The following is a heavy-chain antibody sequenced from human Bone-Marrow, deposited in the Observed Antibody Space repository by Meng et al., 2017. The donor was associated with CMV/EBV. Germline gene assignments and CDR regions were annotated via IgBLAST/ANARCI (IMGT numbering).Heavy chain of an antibody. CDR3: LELDFDY. CDR2: IYYSGST. J-gene: IGHJ4*02. D-gene: IGHD1-7*01. V-gene: IGHV4-39*07. Sequence: WVRQPPGKGLEWIGSIYYSGSTYYNPSLKSRVTISVDTSKNQFSLKLSSVTAADTAVYYCLELDFDYWGQGTLVTVSS.